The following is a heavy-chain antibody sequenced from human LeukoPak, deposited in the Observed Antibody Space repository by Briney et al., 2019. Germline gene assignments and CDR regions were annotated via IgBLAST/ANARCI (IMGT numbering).Heavy chain of an antibody. J-gene: IGHJ6*03. V-gene: IGHV1-8*01. D-gene: IGHD2-15*01. CDR3: AVAAPFYYYYHMDV. CDR1: GYTFTSYD. CDR2: MNPNSGNT. Sequence: ASVKVSCKASGYTFTSYDINWVRQTTGQGLEWMGWMNPNSGNTGYAQKLQGRVTMTRNTSITTAYMELSSLRSEDTAVYYCAVAAPFYYYYHMDVWGKGTTVTASS.